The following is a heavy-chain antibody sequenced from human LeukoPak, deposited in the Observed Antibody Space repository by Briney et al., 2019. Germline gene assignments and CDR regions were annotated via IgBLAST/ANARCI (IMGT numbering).Heavy chain of an antibody. CDR2: TRNKANSYAT. CDR1: GFTFSDHY. D-gene: IGHD4-23*01. J-gene: IGHJ2*01. V-gene: IGHV3-72*01. Sequence: GGSLRLSCAASGFTFSDHYMDWVRQAPGKGLEWVGRTRNKANSYATEYAASVKGRFTISRDDSKNSLYLQMNSLKTEDTAVYYCAGRTTVVTTNYWYFDLWGRGTLVTVSS. CDR3: AGRTTVVTTNYWYFDL.